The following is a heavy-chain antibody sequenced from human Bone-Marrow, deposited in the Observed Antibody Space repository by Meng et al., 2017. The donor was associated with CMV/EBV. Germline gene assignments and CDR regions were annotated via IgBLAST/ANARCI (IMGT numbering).Heavy chain of an antibody. CDR2: ISYDGSNK. CDR1: GFTFSSYA. CDR3: ASPGATGDAFDI. V-gene: IGHV3-30-3*02. Sequence: GGSLRLSCAASGFTFSSYAMHWVRQAPGKGLEWVAVISYDGSNKYYADSVKGRFTISRDNSKNTLYLQMNSLRAEDTAVYYCASPGATGDAFDIWGQGTRVTVSS. D-gene: IGHD4-11*01. J-gene: IGHJ3*02.